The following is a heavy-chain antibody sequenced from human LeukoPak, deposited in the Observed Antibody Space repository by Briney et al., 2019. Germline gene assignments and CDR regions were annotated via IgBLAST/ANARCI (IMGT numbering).Heavy chain of an antibody. CDR1: GYTFTSYG. Sequence: VASVKVSCKASGYTFTSYGISWVRQAPGQGLEWMGGIIPIFGTANYAQKFQGRVTITADESTSTAYMELSSLRSEDTAVYYCARGPLLDDYGGNFYYFDYWGQGTLVTVSS. CDR3: ARGPLLDDYGGNFYYFDY. J-gene: IGHJ4*02. D-gene: IGHD4-23*01. V-gene: IGHV1-69*13. CDR2: IIPIFGTA.